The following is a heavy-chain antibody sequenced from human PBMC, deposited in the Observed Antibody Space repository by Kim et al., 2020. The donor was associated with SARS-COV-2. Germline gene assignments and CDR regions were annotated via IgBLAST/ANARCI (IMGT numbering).Heavy chain of an antibody. J-gene: IGHJ4*02. Sequence: PSLKSRVTISVYTSKNPFSLKLSSVTAADTAVYYCARHGRYYYDSSGYNYWGQGTLVTVSS. V-gene: IGHV4-39*01. D-gene: IGHD3-22*01. CDR3: ARHGRYYYDSSGYNY.